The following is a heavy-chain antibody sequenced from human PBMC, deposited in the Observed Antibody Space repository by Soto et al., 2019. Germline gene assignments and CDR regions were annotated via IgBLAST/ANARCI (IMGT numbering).Heavy chain of an antibody. J-gene: IGHJ6*02. V-gene: IGHV3-15*07. CDR3: TTAGIVVVPAAMPSYYGMDV. D-gene: IGHD2-2*01. CDR2: IKSKTDGGTT. CDR1: GFTFSNAW. Sequence: GGSLRLSCAASGFTFSNAWMNWVRQAPGKGLEWVGRIKSKTDGGTTDYAAPVKGRFTISRDDSKNTLYLQMNSLKTEDTAVYYCTTAGIVVVPAAMPSYYGMDVWGQGTTVTVSS.